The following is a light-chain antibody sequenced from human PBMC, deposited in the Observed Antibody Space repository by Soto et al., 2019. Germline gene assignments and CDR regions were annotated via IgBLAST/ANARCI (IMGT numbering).Light chain of an antibody. Sequence: DIQMTQSPSTLSASIGDRVTITCRASQSITTFLAWYQQKPGKAPQILIYDASKLEPGVPSSLSGGGSGTEFTLTISSLQPDDFATYYCQQYSSYPLTLGGGTKVDIK. CDR1: QSITTF. CDR2: DAS. J-gene: IGKJ4*01. CDR3: QQYSSYPLT. V-gene: IGKV1-5*01.